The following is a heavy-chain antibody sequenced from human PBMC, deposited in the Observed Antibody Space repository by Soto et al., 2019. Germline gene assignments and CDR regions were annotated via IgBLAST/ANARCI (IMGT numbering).Heavy chain of an antibody. Sequence: PSETLSLTWTVSGGTISSFYCSWIRQPPGKGLEWIGYIYYSGSTNYNPSLKSRVTISVDTSKNQFSLKLSSVTAADTAVYYCATLSYLYGVDCWSQGTLVTVSS. CDR2: IYYSGST. D-gene: IGHD3-10*01. V-gene: IGHV4-59*08. CDR3: ATLSYLYGVDC. CDR1: GGTISSFY. J-gene: IGHJ4*02.